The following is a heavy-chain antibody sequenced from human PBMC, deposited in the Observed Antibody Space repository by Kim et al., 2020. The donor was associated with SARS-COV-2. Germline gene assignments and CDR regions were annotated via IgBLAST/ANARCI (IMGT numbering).Heavy chain of an antibody. J-gene: IGHJ6*01. D-gene: IGHD3-10*01. V-gene: IGHV3-74*01. CDR2: INIDGSNT. Sequence: GGSLRLSCATSGFTFSSYGVHWVRQAPGKGLVWVSRINIDGSNTDHADSVKGRFTISRDNAKNTLYLQMNSLRAEDTAVYYCARGGVSGSCSGVNYGLHVWGQGTTVTVSS. CDR1: GFTFSSYG. CDR3: ARGGVSGSCSGVNYGLHV.